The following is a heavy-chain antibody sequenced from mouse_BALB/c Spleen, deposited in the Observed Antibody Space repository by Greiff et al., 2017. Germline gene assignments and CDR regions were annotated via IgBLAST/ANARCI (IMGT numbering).Heavy chain of an antibody. CDR1: GYAFTNYL. J-gene: IGHJ2*01. CDR3: ARDYYGSSDGFDY. D-gene: IGHD1-1*01. Sequence: QVQLQQSGAELVRPGTSVKVSCKASGYAFTNYLIEWVKQRPGQGLEWIGVINPGSGGTNYNEKFKGKATLTADKSSSTAYMQLSSLTSDDSAVYFCARDYYGSSDGFDYWGQGTTVTVSA. CDR2: INPGSGGT. V-gene: IGHV1-54*01.